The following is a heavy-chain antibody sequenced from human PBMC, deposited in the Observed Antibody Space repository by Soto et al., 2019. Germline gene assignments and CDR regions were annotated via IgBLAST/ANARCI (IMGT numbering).Heavy chain of an antibody. Sequence: QVQLVQSGAEVKKPGSSVKVSCKASGGTFSSYAINWVRQAPGQGLEWMGGIIPIFGTADYAQKFQGRVTITAYDSTSXAYMGLSSLRSEDTAVYYCARAVAGGVYYYYGMDVWGQGTTVTVSS. V-gene: IGHV1-69*12. D-gene: IGHD6-19*01. CDR2: IIPIFGTA. CDR1: GGTFSSYA. CDR3: ARAVAGGVYYYYGMDV. J-gene: IGHJ6*02.